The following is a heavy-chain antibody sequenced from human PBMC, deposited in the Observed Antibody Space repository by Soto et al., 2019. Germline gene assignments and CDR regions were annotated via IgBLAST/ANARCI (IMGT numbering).Heavy chain of an antibody. V-gene: IGHV1-24*01. CDR1: GHTLSELS. D-gene: IGHD4-17*01. CDR3: TTPSKYGGDYYYYGMDV. Sequence: ASVKVSCKVSGHTLSELSIHWVRQAPGKGLEWMGGFDSENEKTVYAQKFQGRVTMTEDTSTATAYMELSSLRSDDTAVYYCTTPSKYGGDYYYYGMDVWGQGTTVTVSS. CDR2: FDSENEKT. J-gene: IGHJ6*02.